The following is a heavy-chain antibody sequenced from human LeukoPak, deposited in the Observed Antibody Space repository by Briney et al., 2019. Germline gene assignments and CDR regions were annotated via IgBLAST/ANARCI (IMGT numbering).Heavy chain of an antibody. V-gene: IGHV1-18*01. CDR3: ARDPFYGGNPVDY. J-gene: IGHJ4*02. D-gene: IGHD4-23*01. CDR2: ISAYNGNA. Sequence: ASVKVSCKASGGTFSSYGISWVRQAPGQGLEWMGWISAYNGNANYAQKLQGRVTMTTDTSTSTAYMELRSLRSDDTAVYYCARDPFYGGNPVDYWGQGTLVTVSS. CDR1: GGTFSSYG.